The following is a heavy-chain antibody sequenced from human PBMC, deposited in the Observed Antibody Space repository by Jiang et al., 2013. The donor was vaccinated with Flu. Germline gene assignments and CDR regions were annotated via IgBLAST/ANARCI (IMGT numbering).Heavy chain of an antibody. J-gene: IGHJ6*02. V-gene: IGHV1-69*01. CDR2: IIPIFGTA. Sequence: SGAEVKKPGSSVKVSCKASGGTFSSYAISWVRQAPGQGLEWMGGIIPIFGTANYAQKFQGRVTITADESTSTAYMELSSLRSEDTAVYYCARDSRGSSTTNGYYYYYGMDVWGQGTTVTVSS. CDR1: GGTFSSYA. CDR3: ARDSRGSSTTNGYYYYYGMDV. D-gene: IGHD2-2*01.